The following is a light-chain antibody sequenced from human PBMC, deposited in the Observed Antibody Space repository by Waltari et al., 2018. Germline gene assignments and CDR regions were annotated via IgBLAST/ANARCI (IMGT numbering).Light chain of an antibody. V-gene: IGKV2-30*01. CDR2: KVS. Sequence: DVVMTQSPLSLPVTLGQPASISCRSSQSPVSSDGNTYLNWFQQRPGQSPRRLIYKVSNRDSGVPDRFSGSGSGTDLTLRISRVEAEDVGVYYCMQGIHRPWTFGPGTKVEIK. CDR1: QSPVSSDGNTY. J-gene: IGKJ1*01. CDR3: MQGIHRPWT.